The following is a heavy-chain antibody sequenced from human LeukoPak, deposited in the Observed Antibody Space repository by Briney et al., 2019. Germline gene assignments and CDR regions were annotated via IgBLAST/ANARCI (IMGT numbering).Heavy chain of an antibody. D-gene: IGHD3-3*01. V-gene: IGHV1-18*01. CDR2: ISAYNGNT. CDR3: ARDIARQYYDFWSGLDY. CDR1: GYTFTSYG. J-gene: IGHJ4*02. Sequence: ASVKVSCKASGYTFTSYGISWVRQAPGQGLEWIGWISAYNGNTNYAQKLQGRVTMTTDTSTSTAYMELRSLRSDDTAVYYCARDIARQYYDFWSGLDYWGQGTLVTVSS.